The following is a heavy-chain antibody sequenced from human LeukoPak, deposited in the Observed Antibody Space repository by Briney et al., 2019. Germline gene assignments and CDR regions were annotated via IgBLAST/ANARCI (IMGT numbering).Heavy chain of an antibody. Sequence: GSLRLSCAASGFTVSSNYMSWVRQAPGKGLEWIGTMSVSGTTYSNPPLKSRVTISVDTSKNQFSLKLSSVTTADTAVYYCARAGLFDYLFRPYFDYWGQGALVTVSS. D-gene: IGHD3-9*01. CDR3: ARAGLFDYLFRPYFDY. CDR1: GFTVSSNY. J-gene: IGHJ4*02. CDR2: MSVSGTT. V-gene: IGHV4-4*08.